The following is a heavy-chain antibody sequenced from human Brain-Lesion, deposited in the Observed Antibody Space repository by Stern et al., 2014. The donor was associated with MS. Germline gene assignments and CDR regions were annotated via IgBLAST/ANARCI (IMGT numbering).Heavy chain of an antibody. V-gene: IGHV3-7*01. CDR3: AREERGHRNGYFYSYFDY. Sequence: EVQLLESGGGLVQPGGSLTISCVASGFTFSNYWMGWVRQAPGKGLEWVANITQDGSEKYYVDSVKGRFTISRDNTKNSLFLHMNSLRAEDTAVYCCAREERGHRNGYFYSYFDYWGQGTLLTVSS. J-gene: IGHJ4*02. D-gene: IGHD3-22*01. CDR1: GFTFSNYW. CDR2: ITQDGSEK.